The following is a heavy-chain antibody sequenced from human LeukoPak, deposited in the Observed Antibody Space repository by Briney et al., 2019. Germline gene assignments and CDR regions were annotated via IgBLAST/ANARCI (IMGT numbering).Heavy chain of an antibody. CDR3: XKDLSYTSGSSDY. J-gene: IGHJ4*02. V-gene: IGHV3-23*01. CDR1: GFTFSAFA. D-gene: IGHD6-19*01. CDR2: ITSDGDNT. Sequence: GGSLRLSCAASGFTFSAFAMTWVRQAPGKGLEWVSTITSDGDNTYSADSVKGRITFSRDNSKNTLSLQLRSLRAEDTAVYYXXKDLSYTSGSSDYWGQGTLVTVSS.